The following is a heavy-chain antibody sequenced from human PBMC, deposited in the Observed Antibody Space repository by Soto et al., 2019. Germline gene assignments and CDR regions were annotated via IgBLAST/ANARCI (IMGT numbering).Heavy chain of an antibody. D-gene: IGHD5-18*01. J-gene: IGHJ4*02. CDR1: GFTFSGSA. CDR2: IRSKANHYAT. V-gene: IGHV3-73*01. Sequence: SLRLSCAASGFTFSGSAMHWVRQASGKGLEWVGRIRSKANHYATEYAASVKGRFTISRDDSKNTAYLQMNSLKTEDTAVYYCTRQEAMVTPGHVRDYWGQGTLVTVSS. CDR3: TRQEAMVTPGHVRDY.